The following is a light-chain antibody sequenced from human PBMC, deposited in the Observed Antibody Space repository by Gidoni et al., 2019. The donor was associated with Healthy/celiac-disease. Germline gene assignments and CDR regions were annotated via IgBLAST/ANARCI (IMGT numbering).Light chain of an antibody. V-gene: IGKV1D-13*01. CDR3: QQFNNYPIT. CDR2: DAS. Sequence: AIQLTQSPSSLSASVGDRVTITCRASQGISSALAWYQQKPGKAPKLLIYDASSLESGVPSRYSGSESGTDLTLSISSLQPEDFATYYCQQFNNYPITFGQGTRLEIK. J-gene: IGKJ5*01. CDR1: QGISSA.